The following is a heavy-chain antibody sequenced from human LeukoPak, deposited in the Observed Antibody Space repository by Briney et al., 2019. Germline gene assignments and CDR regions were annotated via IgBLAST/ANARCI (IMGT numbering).Heavy chain of an antibody. CDR1: GGSVNSDLYY. Sequence: PSETLFLTCAVSGGSVNSDLYYWGWIRQPPGKGFEWIGSMFYHGRPYYNPSLKSRVTISVDTSNNQFPLRVSSVTAADTAVYYCARRRGYSANYYYFHYWGQGALVTVSS. J-gene: IGHJ4*02. CDR3: ARRRGYSANYYYFHY. CDR2: MFYHGRP. D-gene: IGHD5-24*01. V-gene: IGHV4-39*01.